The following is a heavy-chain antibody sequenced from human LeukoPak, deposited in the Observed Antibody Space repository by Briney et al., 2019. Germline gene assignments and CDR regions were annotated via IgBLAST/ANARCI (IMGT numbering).Heavy chain of an antibody. CDR2: IYPGDSDT. D-gene: IGHD2-2*01. V-gene: IGHV5-51*01. J-gene: IGHJ4*02. CDR3: ARHDSTTSLNY. CDR1: GYSFTSYW. Sequence: GESLKISCKGSGYSFTSYWIGWVRQVPGTGLEWVGIIYPGDSDTRYSLSFQGQVTISADKSINTAYLQWSSLKASDTAMYYCARHDSTTSLNYWGQGTLVTVSS.